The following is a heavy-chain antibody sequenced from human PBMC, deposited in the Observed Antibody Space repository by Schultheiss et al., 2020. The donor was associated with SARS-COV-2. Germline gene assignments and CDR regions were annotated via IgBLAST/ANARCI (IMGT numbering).Heavy chain of an antibody. Sequence: GESLKISCAASGFTFSSYSMNWVRQAPGKGLEWVAVISYDGSNKYYADSVKGRFTISRDNAKNSLYLQMNSLRAEDTAVYYCARGPSVAGTRDDAFDIWGQGTMVTVSS. CDR2: ISYDGSNK. J-gene: IGHJ3*02. V-gene: IGHV3-30*03. D-gene: IGHD6-19*01. CDR1: GFTFSSYS. CDR3: ARGPSVAGTRDDAFDI.